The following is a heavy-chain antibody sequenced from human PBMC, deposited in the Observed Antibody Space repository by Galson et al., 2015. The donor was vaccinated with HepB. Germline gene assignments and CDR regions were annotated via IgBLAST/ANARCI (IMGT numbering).Heavy chain of an antibody. Sequence: SLRLSCAASGFTFSSYGMHWVRQAPGKGLEWVAVISYDGSNKYYADSVKGRFTISRDNSKNTLYLQMNSLRAEDTAVYYCAKEQWLVDQYYYGMDVWGQGTTVTVSS. J-gene: IGHJ6*02. CDR2: ISYDGSNK. CDR1: GFTFSSYG. V-gene: IGHV3-30*18. CDR3: AKEQWLVDQYYYGMDV. D-gene: IGHD6-19*01.